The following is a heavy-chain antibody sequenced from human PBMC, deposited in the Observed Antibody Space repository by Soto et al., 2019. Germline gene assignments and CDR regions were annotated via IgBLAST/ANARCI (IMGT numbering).Heavy chain of an antibody. CDR2: IYYSGST. J-gene: IGHJ4*02. Sequence: QVQLQESGPGLVKPSQTLSLTCTVSGGSISSGDYYWSWIRQHPWKGLEWIGYIYYSGSTYYNPSLKSRVTISVDTSKNQFSLKLSSVTAADTAVYYCARWPQLKPRFDYWGQGTLVTVSS. CDR3: ARWPQLKPRFDY. D-gene: IGHD1-1*01. CDR1: GGSISSGDYY. V-gene: IGHV4-31*03.